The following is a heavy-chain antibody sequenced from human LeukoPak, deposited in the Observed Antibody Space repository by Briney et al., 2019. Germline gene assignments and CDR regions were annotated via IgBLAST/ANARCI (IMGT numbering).Heavy chain of an antibody. CDR3: AKDGGLDKYGYNPLDN. V-gene: IGHV3-9*01. J-gene: IGHJ4*02. CDR1: GFTFEDYA. CDR2: ISWNRGII. D-gene: IGHD5-24*01. Sequence: GGSLRLSCAASGFTFEDYAMHWVRQVPGKGLEWVSGISWNRGIIEYTDSVKGRFTISRDNAKNSLYLQMNSLRVEDTALYYCAKDGGLDKYGYNPLDNWGQGTLVTVSS.